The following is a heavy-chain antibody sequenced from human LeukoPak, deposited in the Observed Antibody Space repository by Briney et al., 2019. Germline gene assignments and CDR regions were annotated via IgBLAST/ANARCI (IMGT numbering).Heavy chain of an antibody. J-gene: IGHJ4*02. D-gene: IGHD6-13*01. Sequence: GGSLRLSCAVSGFIFSNYDMNWVPQTPGKGLEWVLYISDHGKSRNYVKGRFAISRDNAKNSLYLQMNSLRVEDTAVYFCARARIAAPLLDYWGQGSLVSVSS. CDR2: ISDHGKSR. V-gene: IGHV3-48*03. CDR3: ARARIAAPLLDY. CDR1: GFIFSNYD.